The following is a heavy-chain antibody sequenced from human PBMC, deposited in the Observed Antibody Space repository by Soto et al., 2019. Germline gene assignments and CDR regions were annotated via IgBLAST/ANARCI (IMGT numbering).Heavy chain of an antibody. CDR2: ISYDGSNK. CDR3: ATRIVGANTSDY. D-gene: IGHD1-26*01. CDR1: GFTFSSYG. V-gene: IGHV3-30*03. J-gene: IGHJ4*02. Sequence: PGGSLRLSCAASGFTFSSYGMHWVRQAPGKGLEWVAVISYDGSNKYYADSVKGRFTISRDNSKNTLYLQMNSLRAEDTAVYYCATRIVGANTSDYWGQGTLVTVSS.